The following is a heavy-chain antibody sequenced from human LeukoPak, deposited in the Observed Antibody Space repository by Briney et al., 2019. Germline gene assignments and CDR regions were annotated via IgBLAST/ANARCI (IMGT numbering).Heavy chain of an antibody. CDR3: ASGEYSGYDSPFDY. CDR2: IIPIFGTA. D-gene: IGHD5-12*01. Sequence: ASVKVSCKASGGTCSSYAISWVRQAPGQGLEWMGGIIPIFGTANYAQKFQGRVTITADESTSTAYMELSSLRSEDTAVYYCASGEYSGYDSPFDYWGQGTLVTVSS. V-gene: IGHV1-69*13. CDR1: GGTCSSYA. J-gene: IGHJ4*02.